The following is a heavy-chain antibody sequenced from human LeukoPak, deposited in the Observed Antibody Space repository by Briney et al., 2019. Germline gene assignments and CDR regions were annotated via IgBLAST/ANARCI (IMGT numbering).Heavy chain of an antibody. CDR3: ARVSTSTGYNFEY. J-gene: IGHJ4*02. V-gene: IGHV3-7*02. CDR1: GFTFSSYW. CDR2: IKQEGSDK. Sequence: GGPLSLSCAASGFTFSSYWMSWVRQAPGKGLEGVDNIKQEGSDKYYVDSVKGRFTISRDNAKNSLYLQMNSLRSDNTAVYYCARVSTSTGYNFEYWGQGTLVTASS. D-gene: IGHD3-9*01.